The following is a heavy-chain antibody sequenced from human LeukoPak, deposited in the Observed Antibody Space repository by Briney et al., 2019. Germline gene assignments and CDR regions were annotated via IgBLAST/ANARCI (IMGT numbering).Heavy chain of an antibody. CDR2: INNSSSYI. D-gene: IGHD1-1*01. CDR1: GFTFSTYS. J-gene: IGHJ4*02. V-gene: IGHV3-21*01. CDR3: ARDRRQRDYFDF. Sequence: GGSLRLSCAASGFTFSTYSMHWVRQAPGKGLEWVSSINNSSSYIYYADSVKGRFTISRDNAKNSLYLQMNSLRAEDTAVYYCARDRRQRDYFDFWGQGARVTVSS.